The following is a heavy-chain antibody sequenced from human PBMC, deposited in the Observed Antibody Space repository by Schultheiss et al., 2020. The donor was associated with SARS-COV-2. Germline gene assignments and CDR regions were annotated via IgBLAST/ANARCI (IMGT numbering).Heavy chain of an antibody. J-gene: IGHJ4*02. CDR1: GGSISSYY. D-gene: IGHD6-19*01. V-gene: IGHV4-59*01. Sequence: SETLSLTCTVSGGSISSYYWSWIRQPPGKGLEWIGYIYYSGGTNYSPSLKSRVTISVDTSKNQFSLNLSSVTAADSAVYYCARGNGWYFYWGQGTLVTVSS. CDR2: IYYSGGT. CDR3: ARGNGWYFY.